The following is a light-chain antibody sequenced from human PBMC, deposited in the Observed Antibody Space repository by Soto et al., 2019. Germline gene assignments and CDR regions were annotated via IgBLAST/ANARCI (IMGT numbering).Light chain of an antibody. CDR3: SSYAASNNFYFV. V-gene: IGLV2-8*01. J-gene: IGLJ3*02. CDR1: SSDVGGYNY. CDR2: EVT. Sequence: QSVLTQPPSASGSPGQSVTISCTGTSSDVGGYNYVSWYQQYPGRAPKLMIYEVTKRPSGVPGRFSGSKSGNTASLTVSGLPAEAEADYYCSSYAASNNFYFVFGGGTKLTVL.